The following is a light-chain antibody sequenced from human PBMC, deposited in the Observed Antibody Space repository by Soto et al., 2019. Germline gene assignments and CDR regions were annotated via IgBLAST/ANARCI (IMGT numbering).Light chain of an antibody. CDR3: QQYGNSPIT. Sequence: PGERAPLSCRASERIYSAYLGWYQQKPGQAPRLLIYGTSSRATGIPDRFSGSGSGTDFTLTISRLEPEDFAVYYCQQYGNSPITFGQGTRLEIK. CDR2: GTS. V-gene: IGKV3-20*01. J-gene: IGKJ5*01. CDR1: ERIYSAY.